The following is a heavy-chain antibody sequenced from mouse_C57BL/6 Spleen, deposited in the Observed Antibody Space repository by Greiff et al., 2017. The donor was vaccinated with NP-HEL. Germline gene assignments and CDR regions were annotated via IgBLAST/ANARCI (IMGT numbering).Heavy chain of an antibody. CDR3: ATDLYSNYVDGDY. D-gene: IGHD2-5*01. CDR2: IHPNSGST. J-gene: IGHJ4*01. Sequence: QVQLQQPGAELVKPGASVKLSCKASGYTFTSYWMHWVKPRPGQGLEWIGMIHPNSGSTNYNEKFKSKATLTVDKSSSTAYMQLSSLTSEDSAVYYCATDLYSNYVDGDYWGQGTSVTVSS. V-gene: IGHV1-64*01. CDR1: GYTFTSYW.